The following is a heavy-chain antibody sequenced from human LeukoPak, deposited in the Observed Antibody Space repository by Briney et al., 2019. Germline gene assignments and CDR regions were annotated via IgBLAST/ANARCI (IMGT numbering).Heavy chain of an antibody. D-gene: IGHD2-2*01. J-gene: IGHJ4*02. CDR3: ARKGLCNEGSCYGVFEY. CDR2: ILYDGRSE. V-gene: IGHV3-30*02. Sequence: GGSLRLSCAASGFTFGHFGMHWVRQAPGKGLEWVAFILYDGRSEYYADSVKGRFTISRDNSKNTLYLQMNSLRPEDTAVYYCARKGLCNEGSCYGVFEYWGQGTLVTVSS. CDR1: GFTFGHFG.